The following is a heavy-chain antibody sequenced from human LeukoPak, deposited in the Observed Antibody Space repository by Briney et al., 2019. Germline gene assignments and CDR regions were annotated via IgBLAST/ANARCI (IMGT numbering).Heavy chain of an antibody. CDR1: GGSISSYY. D-gene: IGHD1-26*01. J-gene: IGHJ4*02. CDR2: IYYSGST. Sequence: SETLSLTCTVSGGSISSYYWSWIRQPPGKGPEWIGYIYYSGSTNYNPSLKSRVTISVDTSKNQFSLKLSSVTAADTAVYYCARGGSYLAHFAYWSQGTLVTVSS. CDR3: ARGGSYLAHFAY. V-gene: IGHV4-59*01.